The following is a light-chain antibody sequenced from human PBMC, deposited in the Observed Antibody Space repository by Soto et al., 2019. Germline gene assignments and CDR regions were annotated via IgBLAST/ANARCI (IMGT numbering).Light chain of an antibody. Sequence: QSALTQPASVSGSPGQSITISCAGSNGDIGGYNYVSWYRQYPGKAPKLIIFDVTDRPSGVSDRFSGSKSGNTASLTISGLQTGDEADYYCSSFTGSFTHVFGTGTKVTVL. CDR3: SSFTGSFTHV. CDR1: NGDIGGYNY. V-gene: IGLV2-14*03. CDR2: DVT. J-gene: IGLJ1*01.